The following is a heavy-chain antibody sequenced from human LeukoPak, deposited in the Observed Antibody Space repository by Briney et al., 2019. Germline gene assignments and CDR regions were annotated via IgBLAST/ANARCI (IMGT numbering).Heavy chain of an antibody. D-gene: IGHD2-15*01. CDR1: GGSISSYY. Sequence: SETLSLTCTVSGGSISSYYWSWIRQPPGKGLEWIGYIYYSGNTNYNPSLKSRVTISVDTYKNQFSLRLSSVTAADTAVYYCARSYCGGGSCGAFDIWGQGTMVTVSS. CDR2: IYYSGNT. CDR3: ARSYCGGGSCGAFDI. J-gene: IGHJ3*02. V-gene: IGHV4-59*01.